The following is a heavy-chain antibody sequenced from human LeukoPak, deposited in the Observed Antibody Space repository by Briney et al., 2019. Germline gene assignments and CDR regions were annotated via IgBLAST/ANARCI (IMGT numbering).Heavy chain of an antibody. J-gene: IGHJ6*03. Sequence: SQTLSLTCTVSGGSLSSGGYYWSWIRHHPGKGLEWIGYIYYSGSTYYNPSLKSRVTISVDTSKNQFSLKLSSVTAADTAVYYCAREGQDTAMVTGYYYMDVWGKGTTVTVSS. CDR3: AREGQDTAMVTGYYYMDV. V-gene: IGHV4-31*03. CDR2: IYYSGST. CDR1: GGSLSSGGYY. D-gene: IGHD5-18*01.